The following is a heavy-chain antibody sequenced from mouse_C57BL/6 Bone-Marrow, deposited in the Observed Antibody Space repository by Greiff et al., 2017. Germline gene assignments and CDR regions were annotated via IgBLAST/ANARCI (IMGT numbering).Heavy chain of an antibody. CDR2: IYPSDSDT. CDR3: ARGDYGSSGYYFDY. V-gene: IGHV1-61*01. J-gene: IGHJ2*01. Sequence: QVQLQQPGAELVRPGSSVKLSCKASGYTFTSYWMAWVKQRPGQGLEWIGNIYPSDSDTHYNPKFKDKATLTVDKSSSTAYMQHSSLTSEDSAVYYCARGDYGSSGYYFDYWGQGTTLTVSS. D-gene: IGHD1-1*01. CDR1: GYTFTSYW.